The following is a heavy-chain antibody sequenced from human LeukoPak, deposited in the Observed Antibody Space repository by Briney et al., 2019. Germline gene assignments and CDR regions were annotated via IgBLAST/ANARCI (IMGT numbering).Heavy chain of an antibody. J-gene: IGHJ4*02. CDR3: AREAWRIAGNFDY. CDR2: IYTSGST. Sequence: SETLSLTCIVSGGSISSCYWSWIRQPAGKGLEWIGRIYTSGSTNYNPSLKSRVTMSVDTSKNQFSLKLSSVTAADTAVYYCAREAWRIAGNFDYWGQGTLVTVSS. V-gene: IGHV4-4*07. CDR1: GGSISSCY. D-gene: IGHD1-26*01.